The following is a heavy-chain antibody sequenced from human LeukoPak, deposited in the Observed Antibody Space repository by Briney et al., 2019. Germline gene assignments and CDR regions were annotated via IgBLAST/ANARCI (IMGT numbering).Heavy chain of an antibody. CDR2: IYYSGST. V-gene: IGHV4-30-4*08. Sequence: SETLSLTCTVSACSFISSSHHWGWIRQPPGKGLEWIGYIYYSGSTYYNPSLKSRVTISVDTSKNQFSLKLSSVTAADTAVYYCARGATIFEYFDYWGQGTLVTVSS. CDR1: ACSFISSSHH. J-gene: IGHJ4*02. D-gene: IGHD3-3*01. CDR3: ARGATIFEYFDY.